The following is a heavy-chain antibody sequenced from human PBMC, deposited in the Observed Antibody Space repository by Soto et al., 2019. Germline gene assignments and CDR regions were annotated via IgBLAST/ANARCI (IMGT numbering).Heavy chain of an antibody. CDR2: ISSSSSYI. Sequence: PGGSLRLSCAASGFTFSSYSMNWVRQAPGKGLEWVSSISSSSSYIYYADSVKGRFTISRDNAKNTLYLQMSSLRAEDTAVYSCAKDKVTAASSPNYFDYWGPGTLVTVSS. CDR1: GFTFSSYS. V-gene: IGHV3-21*01. CDR3: AKDKVTAASSPNYFDY. D-gene: IGHD6-25*01. J-gene: IGHJ4*02.